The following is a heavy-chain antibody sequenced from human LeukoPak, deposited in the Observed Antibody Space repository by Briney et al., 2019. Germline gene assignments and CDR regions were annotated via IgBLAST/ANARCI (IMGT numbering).Heavy chain of an antibody. D-gene: IGHD1-26*01. V-gene: IGHV3-53*01. CDR2: IYSGGTT. Sequence: GGSLRLSCAASGFTVSSNYMSWVRQAPGKGLEWVSIIYSGGTTYYADSVKGRFTISRDNSKNTLYLQMNSLRAEDTAVYYCARDPFGAKGLFHSCGQGTLVTVSS. J-gene: IGHJ4*02. CDR1: GFTVSSNY. CDR3: ARDPFGAKGLFHS.